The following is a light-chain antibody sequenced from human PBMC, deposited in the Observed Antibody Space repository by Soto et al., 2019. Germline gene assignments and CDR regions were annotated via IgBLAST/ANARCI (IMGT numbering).Light chain of an antibody. V-gene: IGLV1-44*01. Sequence: QLVLTQPPSASGAPGQRVTISCSGSDSNIGSHPVNWYQQLPGTAPKLLIHSDNQRPSGVPDRFSGSKSGTSASLAISGLQSEDEAVYYWAAWDDSLNGSWVFGGGTKVTVL. J-gene: IGLJ3*02. CDR3: AAWDDSLNGSWV. CDR1: DSNIGSHP. CDR2: SDN.